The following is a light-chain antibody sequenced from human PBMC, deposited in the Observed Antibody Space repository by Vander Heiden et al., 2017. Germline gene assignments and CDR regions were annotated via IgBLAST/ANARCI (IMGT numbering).Light chain of an antibody. CDR1: QSISSY. CDR3: QQSYSTPYT. Sequence: DIQMTQSPSSLSASVGDRVTITCRAIQSISSYLNWYQQKPGKAPKLLIYAASSLQSGVPSMFSGSGSGTDFTLTISSLQPEDFATYYCQQSYSTPYTFGQVTKREIK. J-gene: IGKJ2*01. V-gene: IGKV1-39*01. CDR2: AAS.